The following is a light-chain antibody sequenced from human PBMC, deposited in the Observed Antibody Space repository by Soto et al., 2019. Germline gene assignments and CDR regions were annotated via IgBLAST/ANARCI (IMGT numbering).Light chain of an antibody. CDR1: QSVLYSSNNKNY. CDR3: QQYYSTPWT. CDR2: WAS. V-gene: IGKV4-1*01. Sequence: DSVMTQSPDALAVSLGERATINCKSSQSVLYSSNNKNYLAWYQQKPGQPPKLLIHWASIRESGVPDRFSGSGSGTDFTLTINSLKDEDVAVYYCQQYYSTPWTFCQGTKVDIK. J-gene: IGKJ1*01.